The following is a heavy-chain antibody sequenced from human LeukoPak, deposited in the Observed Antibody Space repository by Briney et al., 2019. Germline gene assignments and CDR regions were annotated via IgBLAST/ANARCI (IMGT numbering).Heavy chain of an antibody. J-gene: IGHJ4*02. CDR1: GGSTSSGGYS. CDR2: IYHSGST. Sequence: SETLSLTCAVSGGSTSSGGYSWSWIRQPPGKGLEWIGYIYHSGSTYYNPSLKSRVTISVDRSKNQSSLKLSSVTAADTAVYYCARYSSSSQRFDYWGQGTLVTVSS. D-gene: IGHD6-6*01. V-gene: IGHV4-30-2*01. CDR3: ARYSSSSQRFDY.